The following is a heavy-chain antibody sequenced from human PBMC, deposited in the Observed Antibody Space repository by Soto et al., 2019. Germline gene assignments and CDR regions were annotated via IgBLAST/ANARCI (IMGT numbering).Heavy chain of an antibody. V-gene: IGHV4-4*02. D-gene: IGHD3-22*01. CDR3: ARVSVYYYDSSGYYNDAFDI. CDR2: IYHSGST. J-gene: IGHJ3*02. Sequence: QVQLQESGPGLVKPSGTLSLTCAVSGGSISSSNWWSWVRQPPGKGLEWIGEIYHSGSTNYNPSLKSRVTISVDKSKNQFSLKLSSVTAADTAVYYCARVSVYYYDSSGYYNDAFDIWGQGTMVTVSS. CDR1: GGSISSSNW.